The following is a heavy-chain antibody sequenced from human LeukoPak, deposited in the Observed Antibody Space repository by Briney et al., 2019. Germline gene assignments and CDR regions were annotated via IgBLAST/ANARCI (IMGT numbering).Heavy chain of an antibody. J-gene: IGHJ4*02. V-gene: IGHV3-23*01. CDR3: AKDGLCPSVCPTKIDVAGYVDS. CDR2: INHNGGTT. Sequence: GGSLRLSCAASGFTFSIFTMNWVRQAPGKGLEWVSIINHNGGTTYYTDSVKGRFTISRDNSNNTVYLQMNSLRAEDTAIYYCAKDGLCPSVCPTKIDVAGYVDSWGKGTLVTVSS. D-gene: IGHD6-19*01. CDR1: GFTFSIFT.